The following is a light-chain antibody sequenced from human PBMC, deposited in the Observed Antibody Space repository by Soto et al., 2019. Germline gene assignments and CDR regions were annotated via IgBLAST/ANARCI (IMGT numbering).Light chain of an antibody. CDR1: QTISSW. J-gene: IGKJ1*01. CDR3: HHYNSYSEA. V-gene: IGKV1-5*03. Sequence: EIQMTESPSTLSGSVGDRVTITCRASQTISSWLAWYHQKPGKAPKLLIYKASTLKSGVPSRFSGSGSGTEFTLTISSLQPDDFATYYCHHYNSYSEAFGQGTKVDIK. CDR2: KAS.